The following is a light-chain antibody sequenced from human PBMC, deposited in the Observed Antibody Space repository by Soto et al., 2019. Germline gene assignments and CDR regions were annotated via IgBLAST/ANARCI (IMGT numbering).Light chain of an antibody. Sequence: DIQMTQSPXTLSPSVGDRVTITCRSSQSINIWLDWYQQKPGKATKLMIYDSSSLQSGFPSRFRGSTSGTEFTITISSLQPDDFATYYCQQYNSYSRSFGGGTKVDTK. V-gene: IGKV1-5*01. J-gene: IGKJ4*01. CDR1: QSINIW. CDR3: QQYNSYSRS. CDR2: DSS.